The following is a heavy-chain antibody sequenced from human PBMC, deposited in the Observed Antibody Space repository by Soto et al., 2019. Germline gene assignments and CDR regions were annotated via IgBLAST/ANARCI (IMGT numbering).Heavy chain of an antibody. CDR3: ARDLPLYCRGDCNFDF. Sequence: QVQLVESGGGVVQSRGSLRLSCGGSGFIFSRYGMHWVRQAPGKGLEWVTGISYDGGERFYADSVKGRFTISRDNSKNRLDLQMSSLRPEDTAVYYCARDLPLYCRGDCNFDFWGQGTLVTVSS. J-gene: IGHJ4*02. CDR1: GFIFSRYG. CDR2: ISYDGGER. V-gene: IGHV3-30*03. D-gene: IGHD2-21*02.